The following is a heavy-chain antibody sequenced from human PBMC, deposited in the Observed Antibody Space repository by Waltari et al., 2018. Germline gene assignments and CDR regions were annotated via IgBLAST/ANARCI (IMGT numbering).Heavy chain of an antibody. V-gene: IGHV4-38-2*02. Sequence: QVQLQESGPGLVKPSETLSLTCTVSGYAIRRGYYWGWIRQPPGKGLEWIGSIYHSGSTYYNPSLKSRVTISVDTSKNQFSLKLSSVTAADTAVYYCARVSNRLFDYWGQGTLVTVSS. D-gene: IGHD4-4*01. CDR3: ARVSNRLFDY. CDR1: GYAIRRGYY. J-gene: IGHJ4*02. CDR2: IYHSGST.